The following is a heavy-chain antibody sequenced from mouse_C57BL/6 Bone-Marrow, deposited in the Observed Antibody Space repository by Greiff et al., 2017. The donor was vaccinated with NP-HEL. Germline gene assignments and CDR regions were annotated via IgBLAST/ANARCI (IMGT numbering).Heavy chain of an antibody. CDR2: INPSTGGT. Sequence: EVQLQQSGPELVKPGASVKISCKASGYSFTGYYMNWVKQSPEKSLEWIGEINPSTGGTTSNQKFKATATLTVDKSSSTAYMQLKSLTSEDSAVYYCARNGYYEVWFADWGQGILVTVSA. D-gene: IGHD2-3*01. CDR3: ARNGYYEVWFAD. V-gene: IGHV1-42*01. CDR1: GYSFTGYY. J-gene: IGHJ3*01.